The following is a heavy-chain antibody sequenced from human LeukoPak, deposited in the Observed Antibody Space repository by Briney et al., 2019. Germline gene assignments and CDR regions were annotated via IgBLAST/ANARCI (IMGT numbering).Heavy chain of an antibody. J-gene: IGHJ6*02. D-gene: IGHD6-6*01. CDR2: INPNSGGT. Sequence: ASVKASCKASGYTFTGYYMHWVRQAPGQGLEWMGWINPNSGGTNYAQKFQGWVTMTRDTSISTAYMELSRLRSDDTAVYYCARDFEYSSSSANYYYGMDVWGQGTTVTVSS. CDR3: ARDFEYSSSSANYYYGMDV. V-gene: IGHV1-2*04. CDR1: GYTFTGYY.